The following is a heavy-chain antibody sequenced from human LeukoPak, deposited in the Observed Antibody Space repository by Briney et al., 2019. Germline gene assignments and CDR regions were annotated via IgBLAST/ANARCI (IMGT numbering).Heavy chain of an antibody. CDR3: ARGRRVYCSSATCYGGFDY. V-gene: IGHV3-48*03. J-gene: IGHJ4*02. Sequence: GGSLRLSCAASGFSFNNYEMNWVRQAPGKGLEWVSYISSSGSTISYADSVKGRFTISRDDSKDTLYLQMSSLRPEDTAVYYCARGRRVYCSSATCYGGFDYWGQGTLVTVSS. D-gene: IGHD2-2*01. CDR1: GFSFNNYE. CDR2: ISSSGSTI.